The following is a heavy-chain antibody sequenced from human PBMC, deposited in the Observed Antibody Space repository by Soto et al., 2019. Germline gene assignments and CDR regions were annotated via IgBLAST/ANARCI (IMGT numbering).Heavy chain of an antibody. CDR3: ASQMEDYDILTGPNLFDI. Sequence: ASVNVSCKASGYAFTSYAMHWVRQAPGQRLEWMGWINAGNGNTKYSQKFQGRVTITRDTSASTAYMELSSLRSEDTAVYYCASQMEDYDILTGPNLFDIWGQGTMVTVSS. V-gene: IGHV1-3*01. CDR2: INAGNGNT. D-gene: IGHD3-9*01. J-gene: IGHJ3*02. CDR1: GYAFTSYA.